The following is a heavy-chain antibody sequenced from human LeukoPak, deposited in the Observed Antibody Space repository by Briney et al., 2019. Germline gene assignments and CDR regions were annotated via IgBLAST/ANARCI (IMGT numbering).Heavy chain of an antibody. CDR3: ARDGYYDSSGYTARDAFDI. CDR1: GYTFTSYA. CDR2: INTNTGNP. D-gene: IGHD3-22*01. J-gene: IGHJ3*02. Sequence: ASVKVSCKASGYTFTSYAMNWVRQAPGQGLEWMGWINTNTGNPTYAQGFTGRFVFSLDTSVSTAYLQISSLKAEDTAVYYCARDGYYDSSGYTARDAFDIWGQGTMVTVSS. V-gene: IGHV7-4-1*02.